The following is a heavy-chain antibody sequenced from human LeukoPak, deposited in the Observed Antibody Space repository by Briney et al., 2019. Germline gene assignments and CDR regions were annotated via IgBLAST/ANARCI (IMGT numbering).Heavy chain of an antibody. CDR2: IRYDGSNK. D-gene: IGHD6-19*01. Sequence: GGSLRLSCAASGFTFSSYGMHWVRQAPGKGLEWVAIIRYDGSNKYYADSVKGRFTISRDNSKNTLYLQMNSLRAEDTAVYYCAKSRAAFSGWRYYFDYWGQGTLVTVSS. CDR1: GFTFSSYG. V-gene: IGHV3-30*02. J-gene: IGHJ4*02. CDR3: AKSRAAFSGWRYYFDY.